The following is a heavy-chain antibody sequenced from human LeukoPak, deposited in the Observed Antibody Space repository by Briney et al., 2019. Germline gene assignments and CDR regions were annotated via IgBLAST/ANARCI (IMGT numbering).Heavy chain of an antibody. CDR2: IKQDGSEK. Sequence: GGSLRLSCAASGFTLISYWMICVRQPPAKGVEGVANIKQDGSEKYYVDSVKGRFTISRDNAKNSLYLQMNSLRAEDTAVYYCARMGIYFDYWGQGTLVTVSS. D-gene: IGHD7-27*01. V-gene: IGHV3-7*01. CDR1: GFTLISYW. CDR3: ARMGIYFDY. J-gene: IGHJ4*02.